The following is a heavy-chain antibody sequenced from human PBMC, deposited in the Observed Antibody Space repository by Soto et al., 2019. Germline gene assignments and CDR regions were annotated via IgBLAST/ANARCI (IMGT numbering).Heavy chain of an antibody. CDR1: GFTFSSYS. D-gene: IGHD3-22*01. J-gene: IGHJ4*02. CDR2: ISSSSSYI. CDR3: ARPPYYYDTSGLAY. Sequence: EVQLVESGGGLVKPGGSLRLSCAASGFTFSSYSMNWVRQAPGKGLEWVSSISSSSSYIYYADSVKGRFTISRDNAKNSLYVQMNSLRAEDPAVYYCARPPYYYDTSGLAYWGQGTLVTVSS. V-gene: IGHV3-21*01.